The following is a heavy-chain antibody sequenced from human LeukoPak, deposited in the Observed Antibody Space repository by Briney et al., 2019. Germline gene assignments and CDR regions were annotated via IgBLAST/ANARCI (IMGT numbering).Heavy chain of an antibody. D-gene: IGHD6-13*01. CDR3: ARVIAAAVPFFDY. CDR2: IYYIGSA. CDR1: GGFMSSYY. J-gene: IGHJ4*02. Sequence: ASETLSLTCTVSGGFMSSYYWSWIRQPPGKGLEWIGHIYYIGSANYNPSLKSRVTISVDTSKNQFSLKLSSVTAADTAVYYCARVIAAAVPFFDYWGQGTLVTVSS. V-gene: IGHV4-59*12.